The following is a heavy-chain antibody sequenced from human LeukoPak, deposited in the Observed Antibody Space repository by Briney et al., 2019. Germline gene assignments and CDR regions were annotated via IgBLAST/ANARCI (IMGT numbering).Heavy chain of an antibody. J-gene: IGHJ5*02. CDR2: INPHSGGT. CDR3: ARASERFYSGYDSEGNWFDP. CDR1: GYTFTGYY. V-gene: IGHV1-2*02. D-gene: IGHD5-12*01. Sequence: ASVKVSCKASGYTFTGYYIHWVRQAPGQGLEWMGWINPHSGGTNYAQKFQGRVTMTTDTSTSTAYMELRSLRSDDTAVYYCARASERFYSGYDSEGNWFDPWGQGTLVTVSS.